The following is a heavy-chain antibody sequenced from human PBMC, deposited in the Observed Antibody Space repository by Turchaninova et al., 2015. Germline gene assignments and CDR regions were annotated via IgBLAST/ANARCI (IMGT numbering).Heavy chain of an antibody. CDR2: INHSGST. J-gene: IGHJ4*02. CDR3: ARDPSMGAFDY. V-gene: IGHV4-34*01. CDR1: GWAFSADY. D-gene: IGHD3-16*01. Sequence: QVLLQQWGAGLLKPSETPSLPGSVYGWAFSADYWSWNRQPPGKGLEWIGEINHSGSTNYNPSLQSRVTILVDTSKNQFSLKLSSVTAADTAVYYCARDPSMGAFDYWGQGTLVTVSS.